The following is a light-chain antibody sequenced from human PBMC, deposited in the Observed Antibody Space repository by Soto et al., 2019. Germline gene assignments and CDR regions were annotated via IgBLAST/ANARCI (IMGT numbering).Light chain of an antibody. V-gene: IGKV1-17*01. Sequence: DIQMTQSPSSLSASVGDRVTITCRASQGIGNDLGWFQQKPGKAPKRLIFAASSLQSGVPSRFSGSGSGTEFTLTISRLQPEDFATYYCLQHNNYPLAFGGGTKVDIK. J-gene: IGKJ4*01. CDR1: QGIGND. CDR2: AAS. CDR3: LQHNNYPLA.